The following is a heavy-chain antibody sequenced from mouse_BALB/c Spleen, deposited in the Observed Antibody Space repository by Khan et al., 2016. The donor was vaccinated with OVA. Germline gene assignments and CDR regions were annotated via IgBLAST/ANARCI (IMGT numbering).Heavy chain of an antibody. CDR3: ARGGYGGFAY. CDR2: IFPGDGST. CDR1: GYTFTSYD. Sequence: QLQLQQSGAELVKPGASVKLSCKASGYTFTSYDINWVRQRPEQGLEWIGWIFPGDGSTEYNEKFRGKATLTTDKSSSPAYMQHSRLTSEDSAVYVCARGGYGGFAYWGQGTLVTVSA. D-gene: IGHD2-14*01. V-gene: IGHV1-85*01. J-gene: IGHJ3*01.